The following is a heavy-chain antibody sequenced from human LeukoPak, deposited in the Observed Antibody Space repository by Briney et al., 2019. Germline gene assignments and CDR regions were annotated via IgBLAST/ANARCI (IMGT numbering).Heavy chain of an antibody. CDR2: ISGSGGST. Sequence: GGSLRLSCAASGFTFSTYAMSWVRQAPGKGLEWVSVISGSGGSTYYADSVKGRFTISRDNSKNTLYLQMNSLRAEDTAVYYCAKQVGVAAALDYWGQGTLVTVSS. V-gene: IGHV3-23*01. CDR3: AKQVGVAAALDY. D-gene: IGHD6-13*01. J-gene: IGHJ4*02. CDR1: GFTFSTYA.